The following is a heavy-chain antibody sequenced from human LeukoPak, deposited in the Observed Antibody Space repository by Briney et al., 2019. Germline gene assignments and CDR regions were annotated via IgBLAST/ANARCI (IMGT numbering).Heavy chain of an antibody. V-gene: IGHV3-74*01. Sequence: HPGGSLRLSCAASGFTFSGYWMHWVRQAPGKGLVWVSRINGDGSSTTYAGSVKGRFTISRDIARNTLYLQMNTLRAEDTAVYYCARGGAVPANCFDPWGQGTLVTVSS. D-gene: IGHD2-2*01. CDR2: INGDGSST. J-gene: IGHJ5*02. CDR1: GFTFSGYW. CDR3: ARGGAVPANCFDP.